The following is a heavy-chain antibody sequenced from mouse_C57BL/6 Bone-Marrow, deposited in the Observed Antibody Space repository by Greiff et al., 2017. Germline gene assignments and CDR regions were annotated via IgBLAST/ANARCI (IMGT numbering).Heavy chain of an antibody. CDR2: INPSNGGT. CDR3: AYGSSYFYYARDY. Sequence: LQQPGTELVKPGASVKLSCKASGYTFTSYWMHWVKQRPGQGLEWIGNINPSNGGTNYNEKFKSKATLTVDKSSSTAYMQLSSLTSEDSAVYYCAYGSSYFYYARDYWGQGTSVTVSS. CDR1: GYTFTSYW. J-gene: IGHJ4*01. V-gene: IGHV1-53*01. D-gene: IGHD1-1*01.